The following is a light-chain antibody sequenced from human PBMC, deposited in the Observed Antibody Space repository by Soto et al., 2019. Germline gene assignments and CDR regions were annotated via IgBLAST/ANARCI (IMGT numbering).Light chain of an antibody. CDR2: SSS. CDR1: QSVSSTY. CDR3: QQYRTPPPTWA. V-gene: IGKV3-20*01. Sequence: ELVLTQSPATLSLSPGDRATLSCRASQSVSSTYLAWYQQRPGQAPRLLIYSSSSRASGIPDSFSGSGFGTDFTLSISRLEPEDVAVYYCQQYRTPPPTWAFGQGTKVEIK. J-gene: IGKJ1*01.